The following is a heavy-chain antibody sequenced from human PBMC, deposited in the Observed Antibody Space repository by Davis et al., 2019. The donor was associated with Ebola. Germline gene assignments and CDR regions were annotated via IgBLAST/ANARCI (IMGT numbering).Heavy chain of an antibody. J-gene: IGHJ4*02. CDR1: GFTFSSYS. D-gene: IGHD3-22*01. V-gene: IGHV3-21*01. Sequence: PGGSLRLSCAASGFTFSSYSMNWVRQAPGKGLEWVSSISSSSSYIYYADSVKGRFTISRDNAKNSLYLQMNSLRAEDTAVYYCARGADITMIPVDWGQGTLVTVSS. CDR2: ISSSSSYI. CDR3: ARGADITMIPVD.